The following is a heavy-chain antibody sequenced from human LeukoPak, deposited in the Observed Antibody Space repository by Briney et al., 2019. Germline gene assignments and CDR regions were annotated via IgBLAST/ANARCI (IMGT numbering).Heavy chain of an antibody. V-gene: IGHV1-69*05. CDR1: GGTFSSYA. D-gene: IGHD3-22*01. CDR3: ARGSQDSSGYYYVGFDY. CDR2: IIPIFGTA. Sequence: GASVKVSCKASGGTFSSYAISWVRQAPGQGLEWMGGIIPIFGTANYAQKFQGRVTITTDESTSTAYMELSSLRSEDTAVYYCARGSQDSSGYYYVGFDYWGQGTLVTVSS. J-gene: IGHJ4*02.